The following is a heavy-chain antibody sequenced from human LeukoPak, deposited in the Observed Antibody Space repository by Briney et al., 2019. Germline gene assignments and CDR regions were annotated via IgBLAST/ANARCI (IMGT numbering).Heavy chain of an antibody. J-gene: IGHJ4*02. CDR3: ATGPTYYDFWSGPYYFDY. D-gene: IGHD3-3*01. Sequence: GGSLRLSCAASGFTFSSYSMNWVRQAPGKGLEWVSYISSSSSTIYYADSVKGRFTIPRDNAKNSLYLQMNSLRAEDTAVYYCATGPTYYDFWSGPYYFDYWGQGTLVTVSS. CDR1: GFTFSSYS. V-gene: IGHV3-48*01. CDR2: ISSSSSTI.